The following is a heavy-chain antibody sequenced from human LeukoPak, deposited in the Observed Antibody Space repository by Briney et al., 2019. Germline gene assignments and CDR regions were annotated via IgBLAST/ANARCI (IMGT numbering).Heavy chain of an antibody. J-gene: IGHJ4*02. CDR1: GFTFSSYS. CDR2: ISSSSSTI. V-gene: IGHV3-48*04. D-gene: IGHD4/OR15-4a*01. Sequence: GGSLRLSCAASGFTFSSYSMKWVRQAPGKGLEWVSYISSSSSTIYYADSVKGRFTISRDNAKNSLYLQMNSLRAEDTAVYYCARVFGAGYSDYWGQGTLVTVSS. CDR3: ARVFGAGYSDY.